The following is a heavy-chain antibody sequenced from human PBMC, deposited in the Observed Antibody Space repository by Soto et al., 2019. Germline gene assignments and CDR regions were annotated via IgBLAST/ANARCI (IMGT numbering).Heavy chain of an antibody. Sequence: SETLSLTCTVSGGSISSYYWSWIRQPPGKGLEWIGYIYYSGSTNYNPSLKSRVTISVDTSKNQFSLKLSSVTAADTAVYYCARGPMVTTGLVDAFDIWGQGTMVTVSS. CDR3: ARGPMVTTGLVDAFDI. D-gene: IGHD4-17*01. J-gene: IGHJ3*02. CDR1: GGSISSYY. V-gene: IGHV4-59*01. CDR2: IYYSGST.